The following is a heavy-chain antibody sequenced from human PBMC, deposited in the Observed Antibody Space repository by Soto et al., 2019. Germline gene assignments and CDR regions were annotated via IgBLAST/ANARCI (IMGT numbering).Heavy chain of an antibody. CDR1: GFTFSSYS. J-gene: IGHJ3*02. D-gene: IGHD5-12*01. Sequence: GGSLRLSCAASGFTFSSYSMNWVRQATGKGLEWVSYISSSSSTIYYADSVKGRFTISRDNAKNSLYLQMNSLRAEDTAVYYCARHIVAKKYDAFDIWGQGTMVTVSS. CDR3: ARHIVAKKYDAFDI. V-gene: IGHV3-48*01. CDR2: ISSSSSTI.